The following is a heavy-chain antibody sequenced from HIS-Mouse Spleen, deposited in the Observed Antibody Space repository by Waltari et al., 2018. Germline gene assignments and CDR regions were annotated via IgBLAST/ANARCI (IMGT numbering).Heavy chain of an antibody. Sequence: QVQLVESGGGVVQPGRSLRLSCAAAGFTSSSYCMHWVRQAPGKGLGWVAVIWYDGSNKYYADSVKGRFTISRDNSKNTLYLQMNSLRAEDTAVYYCAKGGLMVYAIGDYWGQGTLVTVSS. V-gene: IGHV3-33*06. CDR3: AKGGLMVYAIGDY. J-gene: IGHJ4*02. CDR1: GFTSSSYC. CDR2: IWYDGSNK. D-gene: IGHD2-8*01.